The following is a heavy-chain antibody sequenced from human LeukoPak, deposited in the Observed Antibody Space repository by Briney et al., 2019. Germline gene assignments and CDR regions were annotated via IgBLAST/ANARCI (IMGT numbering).Heavy chain of an antibody. Sequence: TGGSLRLSCAASGFTFSNDWMHWVRQAPGKGLVWVSRINTDGSTTTHADSVKGRFTISRDNAKNTLYLQMNSLRVEDTAVYYCARGRGGSYHYWGQGTLVTVSS. CDR3: ARGRGGSYHY. CDR1: GFTFSNDW. V-gene: IGHV3-74*01. D-gene: IGHD1-26*01. CDR2: INTDGSTT. J-gene: IGHJ4*02.